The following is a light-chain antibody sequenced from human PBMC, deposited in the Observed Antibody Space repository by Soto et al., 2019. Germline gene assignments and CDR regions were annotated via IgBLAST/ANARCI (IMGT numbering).Light chain of an antibody. Sequence: QSALTQPPSVSGSPGQSVTISCTGTSSDVGTYNRVSWYQQPPGTAPNFMIYEVSNRPSGVPDRFTGSKSCNTASLTISCLHAEDEGDDYCSSYTRRSTDVVVGGGTKLTVL. CDR2: EVS. J-gene: IGLJ2*01. CDR1: SSDVGTYNR. CDR3: SSYTRRSTDVV. V-gene: IGLV2-18*02.